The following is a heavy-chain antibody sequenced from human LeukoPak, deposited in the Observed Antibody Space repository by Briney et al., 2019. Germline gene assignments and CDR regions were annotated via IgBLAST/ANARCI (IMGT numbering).Heavy chain of an antibody. Sequence: GGSLRLSCAASGFSFSSYAITWARQAPGKGLEWASAISGSGDSTYYSDSVKGRFTISRDNSKNTLYLQMNSLRAEDTAVYYCAKDPWRPSSGPYMDVWGKGTTVTVSS. CDR2: ISGSGDST. CDR3: AKDPWRPSSGPYMDV. CDR1: GFSFSSYA. D-gene: IGHD3-10*01. J-gene: IGHJ6*03. V-gene: IGHV3-23*01.